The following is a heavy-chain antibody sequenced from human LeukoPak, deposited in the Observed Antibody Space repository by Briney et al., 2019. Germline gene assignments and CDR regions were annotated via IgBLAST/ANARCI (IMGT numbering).Heavy chain of an antibody. Sequence: PGGSLRLSCAASGFTVSSNYMSWVRQAPGKGLEWVAFIRYDGSNKYYADSVKGRFTISRDNSKNTLYLQMNSLRAEDTAVYYCAKDLEGRGVTVPWFDPWGQGTLVTVSS. D-gene: IGHD3-10*01. CDR3: AKDLEGRGVTVPWFDP. CDR2: IRYDGSNK. V-gene: IGHV3-30*02. J-gene: IGHJ5*02. CDR1: GFTVSSNY.